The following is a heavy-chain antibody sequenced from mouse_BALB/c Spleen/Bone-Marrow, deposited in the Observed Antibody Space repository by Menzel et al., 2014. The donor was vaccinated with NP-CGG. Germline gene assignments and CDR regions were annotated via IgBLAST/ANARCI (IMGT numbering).Heavy chain of an antibody. D-gene: IGHD2-4*01. CDR2: IDPANGNT. V-gene: IGHV14-3*02. CDR3: ARLITTDY. J-gene: IGHJ2*01. CDR1: GFNIKDTY. Sequence: VQLQQPGAELVKPGASVKLSCTASGFNIKDTYMHWVKQRPEQGLEWIGRIDPANGNTKYDPKFQGKATITADTSSNTDYLQLSSLTSEDTAVYYCARLITTDYWGQGTTLTVSS.